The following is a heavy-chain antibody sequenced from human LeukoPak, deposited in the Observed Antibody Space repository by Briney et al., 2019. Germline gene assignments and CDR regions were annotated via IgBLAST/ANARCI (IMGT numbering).Heavy chain of an antibody. D-gene: IGHD6-13*01. CDR3: ARGIHGIAAENWFDP. Sequence: SETLSLTCAVYGGSFSGYYLSWIRQPPGKGLEWIGEINHSGSTNYNPSLKSRVTISVDTSKKQFSLKLSSVTAADTAVYYCARGIHGIAAENWFDPWGKGTTVTVSS. V-gene: IGHV4-34*01. J-gene: IGHJ6*04. CDR1: GGSFSGYY. CDR2: INHSGST.